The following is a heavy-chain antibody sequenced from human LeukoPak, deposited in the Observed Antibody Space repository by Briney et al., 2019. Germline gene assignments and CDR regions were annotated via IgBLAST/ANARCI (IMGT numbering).Heavy chain of an antibody. V-gene: IGHV3-30*02. Sequence: GGSLRLSCAASGFTFSSYGMHWVRQAPGKGLEGVAFIRYDGSKKYYADSVKGGLTISRENYKNTLYVQMNSLRDEDRAVYYCXXXNGVEYCSSTSCYVGGHFDYWGQGTLVTVSS. CDR1: GFTFSSYG. J-gene: IGHJ4*02. CDR2: IRYDGSKK. D-gene: IGHD2-2*01. CDR3: XXXNGVEYCSSTSCYVGGHFDY.